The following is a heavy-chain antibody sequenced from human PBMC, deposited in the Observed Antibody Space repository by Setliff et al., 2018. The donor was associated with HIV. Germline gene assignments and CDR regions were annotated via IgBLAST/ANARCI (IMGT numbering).Heavy chain of an antibody. Sequence: GESLKISCKVSGYTFTSYWIAWVRQMPGKGLEWMGIIYPGDSDTRYSPSFQGQVTISADKSISTAYLQCSSLKASDTAMYYCARLGGICSGGSCTALAXXMDXWGXGTXVTVSS. CDR1: GYTFTSYW. CDR2: IYPGDSDT. CDR3: ARLGGICSGGSCTALAXXMDX. D-gene: IGHD2-15*01. J-gene: IGHJ6*04. V-gene: IGHV5-51*01.